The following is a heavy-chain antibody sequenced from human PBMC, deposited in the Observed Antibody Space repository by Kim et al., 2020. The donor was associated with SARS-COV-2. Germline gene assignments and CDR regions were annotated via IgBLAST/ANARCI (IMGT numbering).Heavy chain of an antibody. CDR3: ARGMLVGSVDI. CDR2: ILHDGTT. J-gene: IGHJ3*02. CDR1: GGSFSGYS. V-gene: IGHV4-34*01. D-gene: IGHD2-15*01. Sequence: SETLSLTCAVYGGSFSGYSWSWIRQPPGKGLEWIGEILHDGTTNYKPSLKSRVTISVDSSKNQFSLNLLSLTAADTAVYYCARGMLVGSVDIWGQGKMVLVSA.